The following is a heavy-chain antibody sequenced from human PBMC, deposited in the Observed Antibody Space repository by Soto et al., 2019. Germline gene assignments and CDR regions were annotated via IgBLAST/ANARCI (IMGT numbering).Heavy chain of an antibody. Sequence: PGGSLRLSCAASGFTFSSYGMHWVRQAPGKGLEWVAVISYDGSNKYYADSVKGRFTISRDNSKNTLYLQMNSLRAEDTAVYYCAKLYSNYYYYYYGMDVWGQGTTFTVP. CDR2: ISYDGSNK. J-gene: IGHJ6*02. CDR1: GFTFSSYG. CDR3: AKLYSNYYYYYYGMDV. D-gene: IGHD4-4*01. V-gene: IGHV3-30*18.